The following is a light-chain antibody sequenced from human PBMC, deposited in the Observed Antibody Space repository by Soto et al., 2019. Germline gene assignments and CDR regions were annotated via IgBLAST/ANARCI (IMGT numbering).Light chain of an antibody. CDR1: QTISSS. V-gene: IGKV1-5*03. CDR3: QQYDSYSPYT. J-gene: IGKJ2*01. CDR2: KAS. Sequence: IQMTXXXPTLSASIGDRVTITCRASQTISSSLAWYQQKPGKAPKLLIYKASTLETGVPSRFSGSGSGTEFTLTISSLQPDDFATYYCQQYDSYSPYTFGQGTRLEIK.